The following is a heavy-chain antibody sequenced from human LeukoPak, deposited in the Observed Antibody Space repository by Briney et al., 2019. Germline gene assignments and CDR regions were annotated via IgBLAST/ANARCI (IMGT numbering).Heavy chain of an antibody. Sequence: PGRSLRLSCAASGFTLRNHGMHWIRQAPGKGLEWVAIIWYDGSNKYYAASVNGRFTISRDNSKNTLYLQMNSLRDDDTAVYYCVRDRGALQYFDYWGQGTLVTVSS. CDR3: VRDRGALQYFDY. V-gene: IGHV3-33*01. CDR1: GFTLRNHG. D-gene: IGHD2/OR15-2a*01. CDR2: IWYDGSNK. J-gene: IGHJ4*02.